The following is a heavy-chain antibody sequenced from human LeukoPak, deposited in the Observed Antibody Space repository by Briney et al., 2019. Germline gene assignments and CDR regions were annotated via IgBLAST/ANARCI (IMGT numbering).Heavy chain of an antibody. D-gene: IGHD6-6*01. Sequence: GGSLRLSCAASGFSFYSYEMNWVRRAPGKGLEWVSYISGSGSVIYYADSVKGRFTISRDNAKNSLYLQMNSLRAEDTAVYYCARDRLDYWGQGTLATVSS. CDR3: ARDRLDY. CDR2: ISGSGSVI. CDR1: GFSFYSYE. J-gene: IGHJ4*02. V-gene: IGHV3-48*03.